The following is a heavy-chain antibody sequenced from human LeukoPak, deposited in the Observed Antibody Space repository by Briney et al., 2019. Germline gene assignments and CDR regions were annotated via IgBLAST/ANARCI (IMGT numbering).Heavy chain of an antibody. CDR3: ARWGSVVRRYYFDY. D-gene: IGHD3-16*01. Sequence: GRSLRLSCAAYGFTFSSYGMHWVRQAPGKGLEWVAVIWYDGSNKYYADSVKGRFTISRDNSKNTLYLQMNSLRAEDTAVYYCARWGSVVRRYYFDYWGQGTLVTVSS. CDR2: IWYDGSNK. V-gene: IGHV3-33*01. J-gene: IGHJ4*02. CDR1: GFTFSSYG.